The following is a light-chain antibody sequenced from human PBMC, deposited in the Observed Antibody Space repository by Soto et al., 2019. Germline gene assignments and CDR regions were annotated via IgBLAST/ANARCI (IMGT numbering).Light chain of an antibody. CDR2: DVS. CDR3: SSYTSSSTLDV. CDR1: SSDVGGYNY. Sequence: QSALTQPASMSGSPGQSLTISCTGTSSDVGGYNYVSCYQQHPGKAPKLMIYDVSNRPSGVSNRFSGSKSGNTASLTISGLQAEDEADYYCSSYTSSSTLDVFGTGTKVTVL. J-gene: IGLJ1*01. V-gene: IGLV2-14*01.